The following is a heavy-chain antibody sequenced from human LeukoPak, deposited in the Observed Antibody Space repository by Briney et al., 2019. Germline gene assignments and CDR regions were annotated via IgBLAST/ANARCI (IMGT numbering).Heavy chain of an antibody. Sequence: SQTLFLTCAVSGGSISSGGYSWSWIRQPPGKGLEWIGYIYHSGSTYYNPSLKSRVTISVDRSKNQFSLKLSSVTAADTAVYYCARGSFGGVIPMNYFDYWGQGTLVTVSS. CDR1: GGSISSGGYS. CDR2: IYHSGST. D-gene: IGHD3-16*02. J-gene: IGHJ4*02. CDR3: ARGSFGGVIPMNYFDY. V-gene: IGHV4-30-2*01.